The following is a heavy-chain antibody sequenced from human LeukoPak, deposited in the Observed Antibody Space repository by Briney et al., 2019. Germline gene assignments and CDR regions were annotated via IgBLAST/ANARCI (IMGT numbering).Heavy chain of an antibody. CDR2: TSSSSSYI. J-gene: IGHJ4*02. CDR1: GFTFSSYS. CDR3: ARGRWSGWFFDY. Sequence: GGSLRLSCAASGFTFSSYSMNWVRQAPGKGLEWVSSTSSSSSYIYYADSVKGRFTISRDNAKNSLYLQMNSLRAEDTAVYYCARGRWSGWFFDYWGQGTLVTVSS. V-gene: IGHV3-21*01. D-gene: IGHD6-19*01.